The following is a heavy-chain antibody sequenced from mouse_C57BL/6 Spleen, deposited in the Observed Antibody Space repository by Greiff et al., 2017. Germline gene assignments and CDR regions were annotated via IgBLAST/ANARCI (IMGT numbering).Heavy chain of an antibody. J-gene: IGHJ1*03. CDR3: ARKGITVVADGGYFDV. CDR2: IYPGDGDT. Sequence: QVQLQQSGAELVKPGASVKISCKASGYAFSSYWMNWVKQRPGKGLEWIGQIYPGDGDTNYNGKFKGKATLTADKSSSTAYMQLSSLTSENSAVYFCARKGITVVADGGYFDVWGTGTPVTVSS. V-gene: IGHV1-80*01. CDR1: GYAFSSYW. D-gene: IGHD1-1*01.